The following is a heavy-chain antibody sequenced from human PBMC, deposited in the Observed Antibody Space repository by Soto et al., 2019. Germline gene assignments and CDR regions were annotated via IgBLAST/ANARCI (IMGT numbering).Heavy chain of an antibody. D-gene: IGHD2-8*01. CDR1: GFTFGGYA. CDR2: IRSKAYGGTT. J-gene: IGHJ4*02. CDR3: TAGKLYPSLDFDY. Sequence: GGSLRLSCTASGFTFGGYAMSWVRQAPGKGLEWVGFIRSKAYGGTTEYAASVKGRFTISRDDSKSIAYLQMNSLKTEDTAVYYCTAGKLYPSLDFDYWGQGTLVTV. V-gene: IGHV3-49*04.